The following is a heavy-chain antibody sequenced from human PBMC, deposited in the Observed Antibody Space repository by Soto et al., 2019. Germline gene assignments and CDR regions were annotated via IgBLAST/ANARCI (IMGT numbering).Heavy chain of an antibody. CDR3: GRSESWSNLNFDS. J-gene: IGHJ4*02. CDR2: TYTGGTT. Sequence: EVQVVETGGGLIQPGGSLRLSCAASGFTVSSNCLTWVRQAPGKGLEWVSLTYTGGTTYYADSVKGRFTVSRDSSKNTLYLQMNSLRAEDTAVYYCGRSESWSNLNFDSWGQGTPVTVSS. CDR1: GFTVSSNC. D-gene: IGHD6-13*01. V-gene: IGHV3-53*02.